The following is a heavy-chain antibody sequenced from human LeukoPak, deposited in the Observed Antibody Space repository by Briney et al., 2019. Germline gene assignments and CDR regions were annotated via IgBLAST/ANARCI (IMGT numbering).Heavy chain of an antibody. CDR2: VSHTGDT. CDR3: ARTPGAFDF. CDR1: GDSFTYYH. Sequence: SETLSLTCAVYGDSFTYYHWTWIRQSPGRGLEWIGEVSHTGDTDYNPSLKNRLTISIDTSNKQFSLRLTPVTAADTAVYYCARTPGAFDFWGQGTLVTVSS. D-gene: IGHD2-15*01. J-gene: IGHJ4*02. V-gene: IGHV4-34*01.